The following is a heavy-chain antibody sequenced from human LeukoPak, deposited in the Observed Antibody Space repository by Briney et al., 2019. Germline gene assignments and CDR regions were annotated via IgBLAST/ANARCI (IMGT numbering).Heavy chain of an antibody. V-gene: IGHV1-18*04. CDR2: TSYNGDT. CDR3: ARHSGSGWQALGY. J-gene: IGHJ4*02. D-gene: IGHD6-19*01. Sequence: ASVKVSCKASGYTFSNYGISWVRQAPGLGLEWMGWTSYNGDTNYAQKFQDRVTMTTDTSTTTAYMELRSLESDDTAVYYCARHSGSGWQALGYWGQGTLVTVSS. CDR1: GYTFSNYG.